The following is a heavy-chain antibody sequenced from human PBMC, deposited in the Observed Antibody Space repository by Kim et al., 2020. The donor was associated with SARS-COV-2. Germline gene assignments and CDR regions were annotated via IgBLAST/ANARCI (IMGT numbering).Heavy chain of an antibody. D-gene: IGHD2-21*02. CDR3: ARVGVRVTEYNWFDP. J-gene: IGHJ5*02. Sequence: ESVKRRLNISTDNDKNSLYLQMNSLSAEDTAVYYCARVGVRVTEYNWFDPWGQGTLVTVSS. V-gene: IGHV3-21*01.